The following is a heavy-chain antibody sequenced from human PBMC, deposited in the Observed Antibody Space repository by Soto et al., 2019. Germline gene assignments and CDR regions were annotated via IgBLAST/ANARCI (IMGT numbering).Heavy chain of an antibody. CDR3: ARTPRAQMIVLEAATRFDY. D-gene: IGHD2-15*01. Sequence: ASVKVSCKASGYTFTTYGFNWVRQAPGQGLEWMGWISPYNGDTNYAQNFQGRVTLTTDTSTSTAYMELRSLTSDDTAIYYCARTPRAQMIVLEAATRFDYWGQGTQGTVSS. CDR2: ISPYNGDT. J-gene: IGHJ4*02. CDR1: GYTFTTYG. V-gene: IGHV1-18*04.